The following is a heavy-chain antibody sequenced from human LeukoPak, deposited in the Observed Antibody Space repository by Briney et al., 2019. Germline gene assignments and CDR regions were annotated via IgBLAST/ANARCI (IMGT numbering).Heavy chain of an antibody. CDR3: ARDNTFDY. J-gene: IGHJ4*02. D-gene: IGHD2/OR15-2a*01. CDR2: ISSSSSTI. V-gene: IGHV3-48*01. CDR1: GFTFSSYS. Sequence: GGSLRLSCAASGFTFSSYSMNWVRQAPGKGLEWVSYISSSSSTIYYADSVKGRFTISRDNAKNSLYLQMNSLRAEDTAVYYCARDNTFDYWGQGTLVTVSS.